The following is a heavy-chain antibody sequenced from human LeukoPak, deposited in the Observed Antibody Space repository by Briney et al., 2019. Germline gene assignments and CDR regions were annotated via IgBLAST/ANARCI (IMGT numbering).Heavy chain of an antibody. D-gene: IGHD2-2*01. J-gene: IGHJ5*02. Sequence: GASVKVSCKASGYTVTRYYMHGVRQAAGKGGEGRGWINPNSGGTNYAQKVQGRVTMTRDTSISTAYMELSRLRSDDTAVYYCARDQVVVVPAAMNWFDPWGQGTLVTVSS. CDR1: GYTVTRYY. CDR2: INPNSGGT. V-gene: IGHV1-2*02. CDR3: ARDQVVVVPAAMNWFDP.